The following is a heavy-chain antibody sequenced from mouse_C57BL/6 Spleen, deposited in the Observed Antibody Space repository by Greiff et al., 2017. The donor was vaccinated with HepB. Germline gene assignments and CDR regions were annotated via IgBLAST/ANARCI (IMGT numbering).Heavy chain of an antibody. V-gene: IGHV2-2*01. J-gene: IGHJ2*01. CDR3: AKGGSLPGNYFDY. CDR2: IWSGGST. D-gene: IGHD2-1*01. Sequence: VQLQQSGPGLVQPSQSLSITCTVSGFSLTSYGVHWVRQSPGKGLEWLGVIWSGGSTDYNAAFISRLSISKDNSKSQVFFKMNSLQADDTAIYYCAKGGSLPGNYFDYWGQGTTLTVSS. CDR1: GFSLTSYG.